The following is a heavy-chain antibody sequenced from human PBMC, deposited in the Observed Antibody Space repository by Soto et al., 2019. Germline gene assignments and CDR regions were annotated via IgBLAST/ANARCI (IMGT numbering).Heavy chain of an antibody. CDR3: ARLFYDFWSGYLSGWFDP. V-gene: IGHV4-39*01. D-gene: IGHD3-3*01. CDR2: IYYSGST. CDR1: GGSISSSSYY. Sequence: QLQLQESGPGLVKPSETLSLTCTVSGGSISSSSYYWGWIRQPPGKGLEWIGSIYYSGSTYYNPSLKRRVTISVDTSKNQFSLKLSSVTAADTAVYYCARLFYDFWSGYLSGWFDPWGQGTLVTVSS. J-gene: IGHJ5*02.